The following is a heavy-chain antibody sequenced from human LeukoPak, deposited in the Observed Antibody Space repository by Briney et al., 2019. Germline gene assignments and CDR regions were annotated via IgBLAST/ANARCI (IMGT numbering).Heavy chain of an antibody. V-gene: IGHV3-74*01. CDR2: IIRDGSHT. J-gene: IGHJ4*02. D-gene: IGHD5-24*01. Sequence: GGSLRLSCAASGFTLGAFAMHWVRQAPGKGLVWVSRIIRDGSHTDYAGSVEGRFTISRDNARNTLYLQMNSLRAEDTAIYYCVRDGDAYNFDYWGQGTLVTVSS. CDR1: GFTLGAFA. CDR3: VRDGDAYNFDY.